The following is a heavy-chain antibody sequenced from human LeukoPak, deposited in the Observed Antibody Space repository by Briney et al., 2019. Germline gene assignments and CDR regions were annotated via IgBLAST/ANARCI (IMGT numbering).Heavy chain of an antibody. J-gene: IGHJ5*02. CDR1: GGPFSGYY. CDR3: ATGISAAGALWFDP. D-gene: IGHD6-13*01. CDR2: INHSEST. V-gene: IGHV4-34*01. Sequence: SETLSLTCAVYGGPFSGYYWSWIRQPPGKGLEWIGEINHSESTNYNPSLKSRVTISVDTSKKQSSLKLRSVTAADTAVYYCATGISAAGALWFDPWGQGTLVTVS.